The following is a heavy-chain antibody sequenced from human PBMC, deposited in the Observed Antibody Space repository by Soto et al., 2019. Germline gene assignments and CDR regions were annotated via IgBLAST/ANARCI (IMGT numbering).Heavy chain of an antibody. CDR2: ISGSGDRT. V-gene: IGHV3-23*01. Sequence: GGSLRLSCAASGFTFSNYAMSWVRQAPGKGLEWVAGISGSGDRTYYADSVEGRFTISRDNSENTLNLQLNSLRGDDTALYYCVKDRARLRFSWDSSGYYGTVFWGPGTLVTVSS. CDR3: VKDRARLRFSWDSSGYYGTVF. J-gene: IGHJ4*02. CDR1: GFTFSNYA. D-gene: IGHD6-19*01.